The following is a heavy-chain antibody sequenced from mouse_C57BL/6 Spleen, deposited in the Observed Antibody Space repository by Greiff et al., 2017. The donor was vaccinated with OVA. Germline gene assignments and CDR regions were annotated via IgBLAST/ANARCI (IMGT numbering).Heavy chain of an antibody. CDR3: GYGSSYGWFAY. V-gene: IGHV1-81*01. CDR1: GYTFTSYG. Sequence: QVQLKESGAELARPGASVKLSCKASGYTFTSYGISWVKQRTGQGLEWIGEIYPRSGNTYYNEKLKGKATLTADKSSSTAYMELRSLTSEDSAVYFCGYGSSYGWFAYWGQGTLVTVSA. CDR2: IYPRSGNT. D-gene: IGHD1-1*01. J-gene: IGHJ3*01.